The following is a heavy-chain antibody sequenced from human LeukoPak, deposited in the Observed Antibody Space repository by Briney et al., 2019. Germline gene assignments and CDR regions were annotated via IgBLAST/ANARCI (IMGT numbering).Heavy chain of an antibody. D-gene: IGHD1-26*01. V-gene: IGHV3-23*03. CDR1: GSTFSNPA. Sequence: GGSLRLSCAASGSTFSNPAMSWVRQAPGKGLEWVSVIYSGGSTYYADSVKGRFTISRDNSKNTLYLQMNSLRAEDTAVYYCAGRSGSYFDYWGQGTLVTVSS. J-gene: IGHJ4*02. CDR2: IYSGGST. CDR3: AGRSGSYFDY.